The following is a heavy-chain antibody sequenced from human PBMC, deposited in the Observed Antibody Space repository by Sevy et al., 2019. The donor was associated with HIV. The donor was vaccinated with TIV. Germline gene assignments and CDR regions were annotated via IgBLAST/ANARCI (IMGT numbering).Heavy chain of an antibody. V-gene: IGHV3-30*18. CDR2: ISNDGGNQ. J-gene: IGHJ4*02. CDR1: GFTFSNYA. CDR3: AKDVSDGYNYFLDF. D-gene: IGHD5-12*01. Sequence: GGSLRLSCAASGFTFSNYAMNWVRQAPGKGLEWVAVISNDGGNQYYADSVKGRFTISRDNSKNTVYLQMNSLRAEDTAVYYCAKDVSDGYNYFLDFWGQGALVTVSS.